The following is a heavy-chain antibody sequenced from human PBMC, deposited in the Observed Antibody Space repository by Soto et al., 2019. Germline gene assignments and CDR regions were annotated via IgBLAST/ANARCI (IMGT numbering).Heavy chain of an antibody. Sequence: SMTVSCKAAGGTFSSCAISWVRQAAGQGVEWMGGIIPIFGTANYAQKFQGRVTITAAKSTRSAYMELRSLRSEETAVYYCERQMVSHLYDVWSGDHPGMDVWG. J-gene: IGHJ6*02. V-gene: IGHV1-69*06. CDR2: IIPIFGTA. D-gene: IGHD3-3*01. CDR1: GGTFSSCA. CDR3: ERQMVSHLYDVWSGDHPGMDV.